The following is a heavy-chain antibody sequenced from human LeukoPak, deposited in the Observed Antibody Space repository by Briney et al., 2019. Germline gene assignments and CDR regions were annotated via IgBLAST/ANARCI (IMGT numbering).Heavy chain of an antibody. Sequence: GRSLRLSCAASGLTFSSYVMHWVRQAPGKGLEWVAVISYDGSNKNYADSVKGRFTISRDNSKNTLYLQMNSLRAEDTAVYYCARGAAEGLDRWGQGTLVTVSS. CDR1: GLTFSSYV. CDR3: ARGAAEGLDR. V-gene: IGHV3-30-3*01. D-gene: IGHD6-13*01. J-gene: IGHJ5*02. CDR2: ISYDGSNK.